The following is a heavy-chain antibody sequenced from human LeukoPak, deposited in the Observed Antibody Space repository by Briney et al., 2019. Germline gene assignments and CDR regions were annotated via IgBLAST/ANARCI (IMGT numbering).Heavy chain of an antibody. CDR3: AGEAYCGDDCLMTHAFEI. J-gene: IGHJ3*02. Sequence: GGSLGLPGVAWGLHFSIYSMNGARQAPGKGLEGVAVISYEGGNKYSAASVKGRFTISRDNTNSTMYLHMNSLRAEDTAVYYCAGEAYCGDDCLMTHAFEIWGQGTMVTVSS. D-gene: IGHD2-21*01. V-gene: IGHV3-30-3*01. CDR1: GLHFSIYS. CDR2: ISYEGGNK.